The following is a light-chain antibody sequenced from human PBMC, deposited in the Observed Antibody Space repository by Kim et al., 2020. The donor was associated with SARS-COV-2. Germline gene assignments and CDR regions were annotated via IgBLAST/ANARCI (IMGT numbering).Light chain of an antibody. V-gene: IGKV1-33*01. Sequence: SASVGDSITITCQASQGIFTFLNWYQQRPGQPPRLLIYDASNLRTGVPSRFSGSGSGTQFTFTVSSLQPEDVATYYCQQYDTLPYTFGQGTKLEI. CDR2: DAS. CDR3: QQYDTLPYT. CDR1: QGIFTF. J-gene: IGKJ2*01.